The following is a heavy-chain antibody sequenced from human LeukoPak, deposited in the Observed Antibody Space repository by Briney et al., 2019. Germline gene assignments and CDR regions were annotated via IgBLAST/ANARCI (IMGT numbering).Heavy chain of an antibody. J-gene: IGHJ3*02. V-gene: IGHV3-33*01. CDR1: GFTFSSYG. CDR2: IWCDGSNK. CDR3: ARDLAGSSSWYGDAFDI. Sequence: GGSLRLSCAASGFTFSSYGMRWVRQAPGKGLEWVAVIWCDGSNKYYADSVKGRFTISRDNSKNTLYLQMNSLRAEDTAVYYCARDLAGSSSWYGDAFDIWGQGTMVTVSS. D-gene: IGHD6-13*01.